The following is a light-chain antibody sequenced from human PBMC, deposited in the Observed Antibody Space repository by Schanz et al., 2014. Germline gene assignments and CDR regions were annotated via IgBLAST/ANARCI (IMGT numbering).Light chain of an antibody. CDR3: QQYGSSPYT. Sequence: EIVLTQSPATLSLSPGERATLSCRASQSVSSSLAWYQQKPGQAPRLLIYGASSRATGVPDRFSGSGSGTDFTLTITRLEPEDFAVYFCQQYGSSPYTFGLGTKLEIK. CDR1: QSVSSS. J-gene: IGKJ2*01. CDR2: GAS. V-gene: IGKV3-20*01.